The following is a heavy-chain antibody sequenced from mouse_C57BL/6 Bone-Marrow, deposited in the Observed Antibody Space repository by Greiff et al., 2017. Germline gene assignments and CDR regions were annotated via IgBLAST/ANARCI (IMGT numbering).Heavy chain of an antibody. CDR3: ARHRSMDY. CDR2: ISSGGSYP. Sequence: EVKLMESGGDLVKPGGSLKLSCAASGFTFRSYGMSWVRQTPDKRLEWVATISSGGSYPYYPDSVKGRFTISRDNAKNTLYLQMSSLKSEDTAMYYCARHRSMDYWGQGTSVTVSS. J-gene: IGHJ4*01. CDR1: GFTFRSYG. V-gene: IGHV5-6*01.